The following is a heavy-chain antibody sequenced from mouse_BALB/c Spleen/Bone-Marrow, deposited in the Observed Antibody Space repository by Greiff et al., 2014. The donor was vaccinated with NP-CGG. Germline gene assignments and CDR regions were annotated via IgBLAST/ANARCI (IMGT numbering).Heavy chain of an antibody. CDR1: GFTFSSYT. V-gene: IGHV5-6-4*01. CDR3: TRDQRYGNYIYAMDY. D-gene: IGHD2-10*02. J-gene: IGHJ4*01. CDR2: ISTGGSYT. Sequence: DVQLVESGGGLVKPGGSLKLSCAASGFTFSSYTMSWVRQTPEKRLELVATISTGGSYTDYPDSVKGRFTISRDNAKNTLYLQMSSLKSEDTAMYYCTRDQRYGNYIYAMDYWGQGTSVTVSS.